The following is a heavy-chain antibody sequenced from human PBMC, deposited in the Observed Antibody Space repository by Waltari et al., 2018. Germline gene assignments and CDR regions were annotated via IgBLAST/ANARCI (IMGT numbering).Heavy chain of an antibody. V-gene: IGHV4-38-2*02. J-gene: IGHJ4*02. D-gene: IGHD1-26*01. Sequence: QVQLQESGPGLVKPSETLSLTCTVSGYSISSAYYWGWIRQPPGKGLEWIGSIYHSGSTYYNPSLKSRVTISVDTSKNQFSLKLSSVTAADTAVYYCARGELLPYFDYWGQGTLVTVSS. CDR2: IYHSGST. CDR3: ARGELLPYFDY. CDR1: GYSISSAYY.